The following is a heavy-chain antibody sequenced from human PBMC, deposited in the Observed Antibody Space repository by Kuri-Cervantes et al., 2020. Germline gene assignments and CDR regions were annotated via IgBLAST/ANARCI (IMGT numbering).Heavy chain of an antibody. CDR2: IYYSGST. D-gene: IGHD3-9*01. V-gene: IGHV4-59*01. J-gene: IGHJ4*02. CDR1: GGSISSYY. Sequence: GSLRLSCTVSGGSISSYYWIWIRQPPGKGLEWTGYIYYSGSTNYNPSLKSRVTISVDTSKNQFSLKLSSVTAADTAVYYCASTSDILTGYADYFDYWGQGTLVTVSS. CDR3: ASTSDILTGYADYFDY.